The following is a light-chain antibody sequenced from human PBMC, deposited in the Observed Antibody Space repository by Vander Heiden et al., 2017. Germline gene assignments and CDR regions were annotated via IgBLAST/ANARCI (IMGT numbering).Light chain of an antibody. CDR2: EVS. Sequence: QSALTQPAAVSGSPGQSITISCTGTSSDVGGYNLGAWYQQHPGKASKLMVYEVSNRPSGVSDRFSGSKSGNTASLTISGLQAEDEADYYCSSDTSSSKVVFGGGTKLTVL. CDR1: SSDVGGYNL. V-gene: IGLV2-14*01. J-gene: IGLJ2*01. CDR3: SSDTSSSKVV.